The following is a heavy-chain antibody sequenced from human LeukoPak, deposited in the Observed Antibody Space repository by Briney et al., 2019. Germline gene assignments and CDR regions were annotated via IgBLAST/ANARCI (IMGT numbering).Heavy chain of an antibody. J-gene: IGHJ4*02. CDR3: ARVISSSWYDY. CDR2: IYYSGNT. V-gene: IGHV4-39*07. CDR1: GGSISSSSYH. Sequence: SETLSLTCTVSGGSISSSSYHWGWIRQPPGKGLELIGSIYYSGNTYYNPSLKSRVTISVDTSKNQFSLKLSSVTAADTAVYYCARVISSSWYDYWGQGALVIVSS. D-gene: IGHD6-13*01.